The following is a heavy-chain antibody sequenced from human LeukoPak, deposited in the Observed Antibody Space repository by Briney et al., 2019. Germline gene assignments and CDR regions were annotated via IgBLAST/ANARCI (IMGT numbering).Heavy chain of an antibody. CDR3: ARDSSISPYDFWSGHYVGAFDI. CDR2: IYTSGST. Sequence: SETLSLTCTVSGGSISSGSYYWSWIRQPAGKGLEWIGRIYTSGSTNYNPSLKSRVTISVDTSKNQFSLKLSSVTAADTAVYYCARDSSISPYDFWSGHYVGAFDIWGQGTMVTVSS. J-gene: IGHJ3*02. D-gene: IGHD3-3*01. V-gene: IGHV4-61*02. CDR1: GGSISSGSYY.